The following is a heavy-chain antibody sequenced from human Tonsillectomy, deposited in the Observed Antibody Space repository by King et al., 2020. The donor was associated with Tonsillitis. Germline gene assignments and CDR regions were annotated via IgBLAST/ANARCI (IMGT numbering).Heavy chain of an antibody. CDR3: ARRGGSNSGLDI. J-gene: IGHJ3*02. CDR2: IIPHLGLA. CDR1: GGTFSSHP. Sequence: VQLVQSGAELKKPGSSVKVSCKPSGGTFSSHPMNWVRQAPGEGLEWVGRIIPHLGLANYPQKFQGRVTSNSDKSTSTVFMELNSLTSADTAVYYCARRGGSNSGLDIWGQGTMVIVS. D-gene: IGHD2-2*01. V-gene: IGHV1-69*09.